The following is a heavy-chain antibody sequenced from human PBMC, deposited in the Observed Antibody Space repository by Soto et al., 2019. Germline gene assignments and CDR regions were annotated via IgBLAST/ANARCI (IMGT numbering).Heavy chain of an antibody. CDR3: AKAPEGALNYYYYYYMDV. Sequence: GGSLRLSCAASGFTFSSYAMSWVRQAPGKGLEWVSAISGSGGSTYYADSVKGRFTISRDNSKNTLYLQMNSLRAEDTAVYYCAKAPEGALNYYYYYYMDVWGKGTTVTVSS. V-gene: IGHV3-23*01. CDR2: ISGSGGST. D-gene: IGHD1-26*01. CDR1: GFTFSSYA. J-gene: IGHJ6*03.